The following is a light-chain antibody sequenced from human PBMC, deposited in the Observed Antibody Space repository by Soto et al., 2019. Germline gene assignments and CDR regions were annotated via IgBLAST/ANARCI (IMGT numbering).Light chain of an antibody. CDR3: TSYAGINILYV. CDR2: EVN. J-gene: IGLJ1*01. V-gene: IGLV2-8*01. CDR1: SIEFGGYNS. Sequence: SVLTQPPSVSVTPGQSVTLYCTGTSIEFGGYNSVSWYQQHPGKAPKLMIYEVNKRPSGIPDRFSGSKSGNTASLTVSGLQPEDEADYYCTSYAGINILYVFGTGTKVNVL.